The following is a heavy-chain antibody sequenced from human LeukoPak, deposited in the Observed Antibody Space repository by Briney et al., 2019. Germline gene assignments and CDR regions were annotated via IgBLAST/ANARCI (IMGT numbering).Heavy chain of an antibody. Sequence: GGSLRLSCAASGFTFSSYAMSWVRHAPGEGMEWVSAIIGSGGSTYYADSVEGRFTISRDNSKNTLYLQMNSLRAEDTAVYYCAKEGYAARPFDYWGQGTLVTVSS. CDR3: AKEGYAARPFDY. J-gene: IGHJ4*02. CDR1: GFTFSSYA. D-gene: IGHD6-6*01. CDR2: IIGSGGST. V-gene: IGHV3-23*01.